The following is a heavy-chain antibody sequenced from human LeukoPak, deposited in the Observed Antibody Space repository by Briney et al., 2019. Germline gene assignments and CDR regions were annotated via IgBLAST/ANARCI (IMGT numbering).Heavy chain of an antibody. CDR3: ATVWDCSSTSCAFDI. CDR2: FDPEDGET. V-gene: IGHV1-24*01. J-gene: IGHJ3*02. CDR1: GYTLTELS. Sequence: ASVKVSCKVSGYTLTELSMHWVGQAPGKGLEWMGGFDPEDGETIYAQKFQGRVTMTEDTSTDTAYMELSSLRSEDTAVYYCATVWDCSSTSCAFDIWGQGTMVTVSS. D-gene: IGHD2-2*01.